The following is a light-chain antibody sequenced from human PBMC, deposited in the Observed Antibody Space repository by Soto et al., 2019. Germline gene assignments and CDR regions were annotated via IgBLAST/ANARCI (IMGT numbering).Light chain of an antibody. CDR3: QQCRNWPLT. CDR2: DAS. J-gene: IGKJ4*01. Sequence: EIVMTQSPATLSVSPGQGATLSCKASQNVYNNLAWYQQRPGQPPRLLIYDASNSANGISARFSGSGYGTEFTLTISSLQSEDFAVYFCQQCRNWPLTFGGGTKVDIK. CDR1: QNVYNN. V-gene: IGKV3-15*01.